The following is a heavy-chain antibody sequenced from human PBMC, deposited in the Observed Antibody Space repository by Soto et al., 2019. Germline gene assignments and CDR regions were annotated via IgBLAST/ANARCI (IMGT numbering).Heavy chain of an antibody. V-gene: IGHV1-69*01. J-gene: IGHJ6*02. D-gene: IGHD3-10*01. CDR1: GGTFNSYA. CDR3: ALWGFRDGNNSRYNYYVMDV. CDR2: IIPIFGTA. Sequence: QVQLVQSGAEVKKPGSSVKVSCKASGGTFNSYAISWVRQAPGQGLEWMGGIIPIFGTAKYAQKVQGRVAINADESTSAAYMELRSLRSEDTAVYYCALWGFRDGNNSRYNYYVMDVWGQGTTVTVSS.